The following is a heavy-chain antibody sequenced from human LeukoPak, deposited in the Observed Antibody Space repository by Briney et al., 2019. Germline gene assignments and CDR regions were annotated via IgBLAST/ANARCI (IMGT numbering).Heavy chain of an antibody. CDR2: MYYTGST. Sequence: PSETLSLTCTVSGGSTASSSHYWGWIRQSTGKGLEWIAIMYYTGSTYYNPPLKSRVTISVDTSKNQFSLKLTSVTAADTAVYYCARHRIQPPVLMDVWGQGTTVTVSS. D-gene: IGHD5-18*01. CDR1: GGSTASSSHY. CDR3: ARHRIQPPVLMDV. J-gene: IGHJ6*02. V-gene: IGHV4-39*01.